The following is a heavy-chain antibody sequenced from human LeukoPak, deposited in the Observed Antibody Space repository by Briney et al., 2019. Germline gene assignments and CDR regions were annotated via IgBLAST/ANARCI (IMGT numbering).Heavy chain of an antibody. J-gene: IGHJ2*01. CDR3: ARGYYYDSSGHKSGYFDL. CDR2: MHPNSGNT. D-gene: IGHD3-22*01. Sequence: ASVKVSCKASGYTFTSYNINWVRQATGQGLEWMGWMHPNSGNTGYAQKFQGRVTMTRNTSTTTAYMELSGLTSEDTAVYYCARGYYYDSSGHKSGYFDLWGRGTLVTVSS. CDR1: GYTFTSYN. V-gene: IGHV1-8*01.